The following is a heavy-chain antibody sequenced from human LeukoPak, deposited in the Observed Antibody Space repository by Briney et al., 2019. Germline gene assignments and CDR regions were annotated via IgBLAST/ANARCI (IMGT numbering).Heavy chain of an antibody. J-gene: IGHJ4*02. V-gene: IGHV1-46*01. CDR3: ARYCSGGSCFFDY. Sequence: ASVKVSCKASGGTFSSYAISWVRQAPGQGLEWMGIINPSGGSTSYAQKFQGRVTMTRDTSTSTVYMELSSLRSEDTAVYYCARYCSGGSCFFDYWGQGTLVTVSS. CDR1: GGTFSSYA. D-gene: IGHD2-15*01. CDR2: INPSGGST.